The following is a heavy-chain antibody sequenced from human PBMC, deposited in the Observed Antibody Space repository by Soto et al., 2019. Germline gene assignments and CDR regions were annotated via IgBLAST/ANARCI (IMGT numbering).Heavy chain of an antibody. D-gene: IGHD3-10*01. CDR2: IYSNDYK. CDR1: GFSLISGGVG. Sequence: QITLKESGPTLVKPTQTLTLTCTFSGFSLISGGVGVGWIRQPPGKALEWLELIYSNDYKRYSPSLKSRLTSATDTSKDQGVLTMTNIDPVDTATYYCSHMKDSGLFGMDVWGQGTTVTVS. V-gene: IGHV2-5*01. CDR3: SHMKDSGLFGMDV. J-gene: IGHJ6*02.